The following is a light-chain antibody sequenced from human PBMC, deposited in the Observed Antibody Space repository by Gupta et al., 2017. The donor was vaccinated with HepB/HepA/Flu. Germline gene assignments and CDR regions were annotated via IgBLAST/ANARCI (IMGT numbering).Light chain of an antibody. V-gene: IGLV2-14*03. Sequence: MIYDVSNRPSGVSNRFSGSKSGNTASLTISGLQAEDEADYYCSSYTSSSTYVVFGGGTKLTVL. CDR3: SSYTSSSTYVV. CDR2: DVS. J-gene: IGLJ2*01.